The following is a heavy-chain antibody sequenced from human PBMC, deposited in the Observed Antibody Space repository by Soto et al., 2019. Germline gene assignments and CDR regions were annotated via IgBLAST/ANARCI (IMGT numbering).Heavy chain of an antibody. CDR3: AEDTLLEGSEAFFYYYYGMDV. Sequence: PGGSLRLSCAASGFTFSSCDMNWVRQAPGKGPEWVSSISGSGVITHYADSVKGRFTISRDNSKNTLYLQMNSLRAEDTAVYYCAEDTLLEGSEAFFYYYYGMDVWGQGTTVTVSS. V-gene: IGHV3-23*01. D-gene: IGHD3-3*01. J-gene: IGHJ6*02. CDR1: GFTFSSCD. CDR2: ISGSGVIT.